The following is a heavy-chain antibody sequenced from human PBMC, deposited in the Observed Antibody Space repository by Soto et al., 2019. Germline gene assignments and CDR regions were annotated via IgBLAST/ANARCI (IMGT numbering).Heavy chain of an antibody. CDR2: IIPIFGTA. D-gene: IGHD3-3*01. V-gene: IGHV1-69*13. CDR3: AQGGIEVGVGFSDSG. J-gene: IGHJ1*01. Sequence: SVKVSCKASVCTLSSYAISCVSQAPGKGLEWMGGIIPIFGTANYAQKFQGRVTITADEPTSTAYMELSSLRSEDTAFFFGAQGGIEVGVGFSDSGWG. CDR1: VCTLSSYA.